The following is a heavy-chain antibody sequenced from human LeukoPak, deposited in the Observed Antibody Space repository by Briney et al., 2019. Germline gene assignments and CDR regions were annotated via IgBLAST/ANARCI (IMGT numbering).Heavy chain of an antibody. Sequence: PGRSLRLSCAASGFPFGSYAVHWVRQAPGKGLEWVAVTSYDGTNKYYGDAVKGRFTISRDNSKNTLYLQMNGLTTEDTAVYYCARDRNLSGYPRYGYYMDVWGKGTTIIVSS. CDR2: TSYDGTNK. V-gene: IGHV3-30*01. CDR3: ARDRNLSGYPRYGYYMDV. CDR1: GFPFGSYA. J-gene: IGHJ6*03. D-gene: IGHD3-3*01.